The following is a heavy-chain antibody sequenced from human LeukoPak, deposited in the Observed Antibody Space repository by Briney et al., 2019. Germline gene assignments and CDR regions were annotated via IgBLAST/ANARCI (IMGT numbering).Heavy chain of an antibody. CDR2: ISGSGGST. CDR3: AKDGRQSSGWYLKVLCDY. D-gene: IGHD6-19*01. CDR1: GFTFSSYA. Sequence: GGSLRLSCAASGFTFSSYAMSWVRQAPGKGLEWVSAISGSGGSTYYADSVKGRFTISRDNSKNTLYLQMNSLRAEDTAVYYCAKDGRQSSGWYLKVLCDYWGQGTLVTVSS. V-gene: IGHV3-23*01. J-gene: IGHJ4*02.